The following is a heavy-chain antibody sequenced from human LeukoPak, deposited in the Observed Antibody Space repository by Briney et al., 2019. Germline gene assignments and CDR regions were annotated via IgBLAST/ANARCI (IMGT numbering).Heavy chain of an antibody. CDR3: ARRLRGYSSSWYVAFDI. D-gene: IGHD6-13*01. CDR2: IYPGDSDT. J-gene: IGHJ3*02. CDR1: GYSFTSYW. V-gene: IGHV5-51*01. Sequence: GESLEISCKGSGYSFTSYWIGWVRQMPGKGLEWMGIIYPGDSDTRYSPSFQGQVTISADKSISTAYLQWSSLKASDTAMYYCARRLRGYSSSWYVAFDIWGQGTMVTVSS.